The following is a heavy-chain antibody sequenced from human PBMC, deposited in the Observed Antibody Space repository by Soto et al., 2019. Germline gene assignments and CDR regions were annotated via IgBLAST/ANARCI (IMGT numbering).Heavy chain of an antibody. CDR2: IYHSGST. CDR3: ARGITAAGTTDY. D-gene: IGHD6-13*01. J-gene: IGHJ4*02. V-gene: IGHV4-31*03. CDR1: GGSISSGAYY. Sequence: QVQLQESGPGLVKPSQTLSLTCTVSGGSISSGAYYWSWIRQHPGKGLEWIGYIYHSGSTYYNPSLRSRVTISVDTSKNHFSLKLRSVTAADTAVYCCARGITAAGTTDYWGQGTLVTVSS.